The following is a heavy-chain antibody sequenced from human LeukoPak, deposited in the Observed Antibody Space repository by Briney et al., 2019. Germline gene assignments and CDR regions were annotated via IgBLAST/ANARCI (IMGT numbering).Heavy chain of an antibody. Sequence: PGGFLRLSCAASGFTFSSYGMSWVRQAPGKGLEWISSISGSGGSTYYADSVKGRFTISRDNSKNTLYLQMNSLRAEDTAVYYCAKDYKGVWLAYGSGSLEPDYWGQGTLVAVSS. D-gene: IGHD3-10*01. CDR2: ISGSGGST. V-gene: IGHV3-23*01. CDR3: AKDYKGVWLAYGSGSLEPDY. J-gene: IGHJ4*02. CDR1: GFTFSSYG.